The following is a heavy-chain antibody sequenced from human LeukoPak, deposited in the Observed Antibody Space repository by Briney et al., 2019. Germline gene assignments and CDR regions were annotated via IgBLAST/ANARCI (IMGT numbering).Heavy chain of an antibody. CDR2: IIPIFGTA. Sequence: SVKVSCKASGYTFTGYYMHWVRQAPGQGLEWVGGIIPIFGTANYAQKFQGRVTITADKSTSTAYMELSSLRSEDTAVYYCAKDYVGPMVRGSLVDVWGKGTTVTISS. D-gene: IGHD3-10*01. CDR1: GYTFTGYY. V-gene: IGHV1-69*06. J-gene: IGHJ6*04. CDR3: AKDYVGPMVRGSLVDV.